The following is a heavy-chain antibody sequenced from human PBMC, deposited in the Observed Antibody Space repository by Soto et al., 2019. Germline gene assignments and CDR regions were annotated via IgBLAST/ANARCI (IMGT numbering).Heavy chain of an antibody. Sequence: EVQLLESGGGLVQPGGSLRLSCAASGFTFSSYAMSWVRQAPGKGLEWVSAISGSGGITCYADAGKGRFTISRYNSKNTLYLQMNSLRSEDTAVYYCAKENGYSSSWFEFDYWGQGTLVTVSS. CDR2: ISGSGGIT. CDR1: GFTFSSYA. CDR3: AKENGYSSSWFEFDY. J-gene: IGHJ4*02. D-gene: IGHD6-13*01. V-gene: IGHV3-23*01.